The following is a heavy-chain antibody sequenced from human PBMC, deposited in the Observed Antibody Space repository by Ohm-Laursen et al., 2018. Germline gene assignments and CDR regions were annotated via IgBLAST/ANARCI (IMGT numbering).Heavy chain of an antibody. J-gene: IGHJ6*02. CDR3: ARDPYNVLTGYGLDV. CDR1: GYTFTDFH. CDR2: INPNIGNT. V-gene: IGHV1-2*02. D-gene: IGHD3-9*01. Sequence: GASVKVSCKASGYTFTDFHIHWVRQAPGQGLEWMGWINPNIGNTNYAQNFQGRLTMTRDTSITTAYMDLSSLTSDDTAVYYCARDPYNVLTGYGLDVWGQGTTVTVSS.